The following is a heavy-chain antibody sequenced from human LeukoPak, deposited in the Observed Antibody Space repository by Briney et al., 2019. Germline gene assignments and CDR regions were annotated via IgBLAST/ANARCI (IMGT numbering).Heavy chain of an antibody. CDR3: ARDINYGSGSYGMDV. V-gene: IGHV3-13*01. CDR1: GFTFSSYD. CDR2: IGTAGDT. Sequence: PGGSLRLSCAASGFTFSSYDMHWVRQATGKGLEWVSAIGTAGDTYYPGSVKGRFTISRENAKNSLYLQMNSLRAGDTAVYYCARDINYGSGSYGMDVWGQGTTVTVSS. J-gene: IGHJ6*02. D-gene: IGHD3-10*01.